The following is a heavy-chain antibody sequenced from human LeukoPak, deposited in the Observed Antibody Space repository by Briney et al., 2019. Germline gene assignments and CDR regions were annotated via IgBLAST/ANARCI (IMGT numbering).Heavy chain of an antibody. Sequence: GASVKVSCKASGYAFTGCYMHWVRQAPGQGLEWMGWINPNSGGTNYAQEFQGRVTMTRDTSISTAYMELSRLRSDDTAVYYCARATEYYDILTGYYLNDYWGQGTLVTVSS. CDR1: GYAFTGCY. V-gene: IGHV1-2*02. D-gene: IGHD3-9*01. J-gene: IGHJ4*02. CDR2: INPNSGGT. CDR3: ARATEYYDILTGYYLNDY.